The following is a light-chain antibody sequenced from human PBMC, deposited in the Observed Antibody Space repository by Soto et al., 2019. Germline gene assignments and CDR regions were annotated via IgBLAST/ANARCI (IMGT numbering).Light chain of an antibody. J-gene: IGKJ5*01. CDR2: KVS. Sequence: VMTQSPLSLPVTLGQPASISCRSSQSLVYSDGYTYLNWFQQRPGQSPRRLIYKVSNRDSGVPDRFSGSGSGTDFTLKISRVEAEDVGVDYCMQGTHWPPTFGQGTRPEIK. CDR1: QSLVYSDGYTY. V-gene: IGKV2-30*01. CDR3: MQGTHWPPT.